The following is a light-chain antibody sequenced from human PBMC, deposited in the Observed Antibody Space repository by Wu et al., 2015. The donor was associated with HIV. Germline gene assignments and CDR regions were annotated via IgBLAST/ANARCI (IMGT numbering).Light chain of an antibody. CDR3: QQYGNSPRFS. CDR1: QSISSGH. V-gene: IGKV3-20*01. CDR2: AAS. Sequence: EVVLTQSPDTLSLSPGERATLSCRASQSISSGHFAWYQQKFGQPPRLLISAASNRATGIPDRFSGSGSGTDFTLTISRLEPEDFAVYYCQQYGNSPRFSFGPGTKVEIK. J-gene: IGKJ3*01.